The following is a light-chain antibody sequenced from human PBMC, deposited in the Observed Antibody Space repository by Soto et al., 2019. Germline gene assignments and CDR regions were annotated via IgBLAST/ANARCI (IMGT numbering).Light chain of an antibody. CDR2: DAS. J-gene: IGKJ5*01. V-gene: IGKV3-11*01. CDR3: QQRSNWPPIT. Sequence: DIVLTQAPGTLSLSPGERATLSCRASQSVSSYLAWYQQKPGQAPRLLIYDASNRATGIPARFSGSGSGTDFTLTISSLEPEDFAVYYRQQRSNWPPITFARGPRLKI. CDR1: QSVSSY.